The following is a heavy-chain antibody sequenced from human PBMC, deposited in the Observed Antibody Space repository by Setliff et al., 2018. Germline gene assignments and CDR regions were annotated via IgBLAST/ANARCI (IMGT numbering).Heavy chain of an antibody. CDR3: ARAAPLGYCSGGSCFRPPYYYYYGMDV. Sequence: SVKVSCKASGGTFSSYAISWVRQAPGQGLEWMGGIIPILGIANYAQKFQGRVTITADKSTSTAYMEPSSLRSEDTAVYYCARAAPLGYCSGGSCFRPPYYYYYGMDVWGQGTTVTVSS. CDR2: IIPILGIA. D-gene: IGHD2-15*01. CDR1: GGTFSSYA. J-gene: IGHJ6*02. V-gene: IGHV1-69*10.